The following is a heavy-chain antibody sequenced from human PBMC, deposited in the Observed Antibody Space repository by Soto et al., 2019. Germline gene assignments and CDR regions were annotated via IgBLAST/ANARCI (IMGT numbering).Heavy chain of an antibody. CDR2: IYYSGST. J-gene: IGHJ6*03. D-gene: IGHD3-3*01. Sequence: QVQLQESGPGLVKPSETLSLTCTVSGGSISSYYWTWLRQPPGKGLEWIGYIYYSGSTNSKPSLKSRVTISVDTSKTQFSLKLSSVTAADTAVYYCARAPTYYDFWSGYQYYYYYYMDVWGKGTTVTVSS. V-gene: IGHV4-59*01. CDR1: GGSISSYY. CDR3: ARAPTYYDFWSGYQYYYYYYMDV.